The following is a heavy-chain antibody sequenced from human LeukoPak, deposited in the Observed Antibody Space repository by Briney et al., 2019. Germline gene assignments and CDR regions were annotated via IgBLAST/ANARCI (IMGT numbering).Heavy chain of an antibody. CDR1: GYTFTGYY. V-gene: IGHV1-2*02. J-gene: IGHJ3*02. Sequence: ASVKVSCKASGYTFTGYYMHWVRQAPGQGLERMGWINPNSGGTNYAQKFQGRVTMTRDTSISTAYMELSRLRSDDTAVYYCATGMVRGAGDDAFDIWGQGTMVTVSS. CDR3: ATGMVRGAGDDAFDI. D-gene: IGHD3-10*01. CDR2: INPNSGGT.